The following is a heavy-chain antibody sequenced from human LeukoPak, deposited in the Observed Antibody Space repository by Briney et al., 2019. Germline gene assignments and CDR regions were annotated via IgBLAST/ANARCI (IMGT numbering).Heavy chain of an antibody. Sequence: ASVKVSCKVSGYTFTDYYMHWVPQAPGKGLEWMGLVDPEDGETIYAEKFQGRVTITADTSTDTAYMELSSLRAEDTAVYCCAAQPGDYYDSSGYYYPFDYWGQGTLVTVSS. D-gene: IGHD3-22*01. J-gene: IGHJ4*02. CDR2: VDPEDGET. CDR3: AAQPGDYYDSSGYYYPFDY. V-gene: IGHV1-69-2*01. CDR1: GYTFTDYY.